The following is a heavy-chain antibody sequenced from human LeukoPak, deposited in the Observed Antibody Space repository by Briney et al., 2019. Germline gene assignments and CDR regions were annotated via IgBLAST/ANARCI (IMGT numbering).Heavy chain of an antibody. J-gene: IGHJ6*03. D-gene: IGHD3-3*01. CDR2: ISYDGSNK. V-gene: IGHV3-30*04. Sequence: PGRSLRLSCAAYGFTFSSYAMHWVRQAPGKGLEWVAVISYDGSNKYYADSVKGRFTISRDNSKNTLYLQMNSLRAEDTAVYYCARDPERQMVFGVVIRGYYYMDVWGKGTTVTVSS. CDR1: GFTFSSYA. CDR3: ARDPERQMVFGVVIRGYYYMDV.